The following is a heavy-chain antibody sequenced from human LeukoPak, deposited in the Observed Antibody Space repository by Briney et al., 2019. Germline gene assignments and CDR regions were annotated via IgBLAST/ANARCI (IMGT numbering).Heavy chain of an antibody. CDR2: IYTSGST. CDR1: GGSISNSH. Sequence: SETLSLTCSVSGGSISNSHWSWIRQPAGKGLEWIGRIYTSGSTNYNPSLKSRVTMSVDTSKKQLSLKLSSVTAADTAVYYCARVFDYDWYFDLWGRGTLVTVSS. D-gene: IGHD4-17*01. J-gene: IGHJ2*01. V-gene: IGHV4-4*07. CDR3: ARVFDYDWYFDL.